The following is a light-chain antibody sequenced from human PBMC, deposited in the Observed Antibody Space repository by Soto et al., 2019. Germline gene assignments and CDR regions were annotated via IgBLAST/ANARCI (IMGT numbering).Light chain of an antibody. CDR1: QSVNSN. CDR2: DAS. J-gene: IGKJ5*01. V-gene: IGKV3-11*01. Sequence: ELVLTQSPASLSLSPGERATLSCRASQSVNSNLAWYQHKPGQAPRLLIYDASNRATGIPARFSGSGSGTDFTLTVSSLDPEDFAVYYCQHGSDWPPFTFGQGTRLE. CDR3: QHGSDWPPFT.